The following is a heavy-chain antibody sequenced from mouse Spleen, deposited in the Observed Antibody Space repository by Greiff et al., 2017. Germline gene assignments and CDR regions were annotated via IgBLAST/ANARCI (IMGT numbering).Heavy chain of an antibody. Sequence: EVQLQESGPGLVKPSQSLSLTCSVTGYSITSGYYWNWIRQFPGNKLEWMGYISYDGSNNYNPSLKNRISITRDTSKNQFFLKLNSVTTEDTATYYCAREWDGNAMDYWGQGTSVTVSS. J-gene: IGHJ4*01. D-gene: IGHD4-1*01. CDR2: ISYDGSN. V-gene: IGHV3-6*01. CDR3: AREWDGNAMDY. CDR1: GYSITSGYY.